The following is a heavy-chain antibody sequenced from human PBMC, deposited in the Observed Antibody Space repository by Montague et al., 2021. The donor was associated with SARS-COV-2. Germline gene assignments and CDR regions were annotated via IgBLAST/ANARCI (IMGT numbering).Heavy chain of an antibody. Sequence: SETLSLTCAVYGGSFSDYYWTWIRQSPGKGLEWIGSIYYSGSTYYNPSLKSRVTISVDTSKNQFSLKLSSVTAADTAMYYCARLGSGSYYTLDYWGQGTLVTVSS. V-gene: IGHV4-34*01. CDR2: IYYSGST. D-gene: IGHD3-10*01. CDR1: GGSFSDYY. CDR3: ARLGSGSYYTLDY. J-gene: IGHJ4*02.